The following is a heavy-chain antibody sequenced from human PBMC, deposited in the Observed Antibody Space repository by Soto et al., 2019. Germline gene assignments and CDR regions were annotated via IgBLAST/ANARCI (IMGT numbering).Heavy chain of an antibody. D-gene: IGHD6-6*01. CDR3: ARAVAARPSDAFDI. J-gene: IGHJ3*02. V-gene: IGHV1-2*04. Sequence: ASVKVSCKASGYTFTGYYMHWVRQAPGQGLEWMGWINPNSGGTNYAQKFQGWVTMTRDTSISTAYMELSRLRSDDTAVYYCARAVAARPSDAFDIWGQGTMGTVSS. CDR2: INPNSGGT. CDR1: GYTFTGYY.